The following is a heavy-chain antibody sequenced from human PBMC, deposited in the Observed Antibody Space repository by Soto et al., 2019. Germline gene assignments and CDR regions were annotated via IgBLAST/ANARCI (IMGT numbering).Heavy chain of an antibody. D-gene: IGHD2-15*01. CDR3: TRLVVEDY. J-gene: IGHJ4*02. V-gene: IGHV3-73*01. CDR1: GFTFSGSA. Sequence: GGSLRLSCAASGFTFSGSAMHWVRQASGKGLEWVGRIRSKASSYATAYAASVKGRFTISRDDSKNTAYLQMNSLKTEDTAVYYCTRLVVEDYWGQGTLVTVSS. CDR2: IRSKASSYAT.